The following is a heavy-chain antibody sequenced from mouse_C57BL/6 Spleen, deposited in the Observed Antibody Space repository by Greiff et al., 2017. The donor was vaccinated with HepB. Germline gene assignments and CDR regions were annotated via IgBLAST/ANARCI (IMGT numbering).Heavy chain of an antibody. CDR1: GFSLTSYA. V-gene: IGHV2-9-1*01. Sequence: VKLVESGPGLVAPSQSLSITCTVSGFSLTSYAISWVRQPPGKGLEWLGVIWTGGGTNYNSALKSRLSISKGNSKSQVFLKMNSLQTDDTARYYCASYYYGSSYDAMDYWGQGTSVTVSS. CDR2: IWTGGGT. J-gene: IGHJ4*01. CDR3: ASYYYGSSYDAMDY. D-gene: IGHD1-1*01.